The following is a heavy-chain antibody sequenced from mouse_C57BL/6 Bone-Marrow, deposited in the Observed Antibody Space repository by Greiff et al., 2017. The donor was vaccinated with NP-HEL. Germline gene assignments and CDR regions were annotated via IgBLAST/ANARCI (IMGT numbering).Heavy chain of an antibody. CDR1: GYTFTDYE. V-gene: IGHV1-15*01. CDR3: TRRGYGSFYFDY. D-gene: IGHD1-1*01. Sequence: VQLKQSGAELVRPGASVTLSCKASGYTFTDYEMHWVKQTPVHGLEWIGAIDPETGGTAYNQKFKGKAILTADKSSSTAYMELRSLTSEDSAVYYCTRRGYGSFYFDYWGQGTTLTVSS. CDR2: IDPETGGT. J-gene: IGHJ2*01.